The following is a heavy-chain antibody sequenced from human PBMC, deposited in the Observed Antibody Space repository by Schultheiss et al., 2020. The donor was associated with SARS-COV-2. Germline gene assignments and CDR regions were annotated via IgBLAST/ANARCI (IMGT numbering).Heavy chain of an antibody. D-gene: IGHD6-13*01. V-gene: IGHV4-31*03. J-gene: IGHJ4*02. CDR2: IYFSGST. CDR3: ARDGSSCPFDY. CDR1: GGSISSGGYY. Sequence: SETLSLTCTVSGGSISSGGYYWSWIRQRPGKGLEWIGYIYFSGSTYYNPSLKSRVTISVDKSKNQFSLKLSSVTAADTAVYYCARDGSSCPFDYWGQGTLVTVSS.